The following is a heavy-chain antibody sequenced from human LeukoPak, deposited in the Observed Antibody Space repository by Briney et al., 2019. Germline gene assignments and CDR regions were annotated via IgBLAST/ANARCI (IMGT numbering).Heavy chain of an antibody. CDR3: ARVGVEGASCYDY. CDR2: ISAYSGNA. D-gene: IGHD2-2*01. V-gene: IGHV1-18*01. Sequence: ASVKVSCKGSGFTFSTYGFTWVRQAPGQGLEWMGWISAYSGNADYAQKFQDRFTMTTDTSTNTAYMELRSLRSDDTAVYYCARVGVEGASCYDYWGHGTLVIVSS. J-gene: IGHJ4*01. CDR1: GFTFSTYG.